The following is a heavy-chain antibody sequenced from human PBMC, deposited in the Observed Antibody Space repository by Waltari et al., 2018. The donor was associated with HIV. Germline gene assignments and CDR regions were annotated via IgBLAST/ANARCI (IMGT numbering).Heavy chain of an antibody. CDR3: SRLVVGYNYGYYFYS. Sequence: VQLVESGGGLVQSGRSLRLSCTASGFTFDDHVMSWFRQAPGKGLEWVGFIRSKPYGGTTEYGASVKGRFTISRDDSKSIAYLQMNSLKSDDAAVYYCSRLVVGYNYGYYFYSWGQGTLVTVSS. J-gene: IGHJ4*02. CDR1: GFTFDDHV. CDR2: IRSKPYGGTT. D-gene: IGHD5-18*01. V-gene: IGHV3-49*03.